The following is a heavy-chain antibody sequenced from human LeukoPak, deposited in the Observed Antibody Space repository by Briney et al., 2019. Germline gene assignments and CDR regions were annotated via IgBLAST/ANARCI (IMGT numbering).Heavy chain of an antibody. J-gene: IGHJ4*02. D-gene: IGHD3-3*01. CDR3: ARDSRPEYDFWSGYFEETFDY. CDR1: GYTFTGYY. V-gene: IGHV1-2*02. Sequence: ASVKVSCKASGYTFTGYYMHWVRQAPGQGLEWMRWINPNSGGTNYAQKFQGRVTMTRDTSISTAYMELSRLRSDDTAVYYCARDSRPEYDFWSGYFEETFDYLGQGTLVTVSS. CDR2: INPNSGGT.